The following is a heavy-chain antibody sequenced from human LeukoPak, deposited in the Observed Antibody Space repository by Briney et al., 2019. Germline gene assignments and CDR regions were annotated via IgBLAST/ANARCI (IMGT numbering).Heavy chain of an antibody. V-gene: IGHV3-23*01. CDR2: ISGSGGST. CDR1: VFTFSSYP. D-gene: IGHD3-10*01. Sequence: GGSLRLSCAASVFTFSSYPMSWVRQAPGKGLEWVSGISGSGGSTHYADSVKGRFTMSRDNSKNTLYLQMNSLRVEDTAAYYCAKEGYYGSGSPLDYWGQGTLVAVSS. CDR3: AKEGYYGSGSPLDY. J-gene: IGHJ4*02.